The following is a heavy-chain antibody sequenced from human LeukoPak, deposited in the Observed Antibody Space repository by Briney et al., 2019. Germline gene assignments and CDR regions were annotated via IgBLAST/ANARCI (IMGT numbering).Heavy chain of an antibody. V-gene: IGHV3-48*01. CDR3: ARSMRSSSRSYIDY. CDR1: GFTFSSYS. Sequence: PGGSLRLSCAASGFTFSSYSMNWVRQAPGKGLEWVSYISSSSCTIYYADSVKGRFTISRDNSKNTLYLQMNSLRAEDTAVYYCARSMRSSSRSYIDYWGQGTLVTVSS. CDR2: ISSSSCTI. J-gene: IGHJ4*02. D-gene: IGHD6-6*01.